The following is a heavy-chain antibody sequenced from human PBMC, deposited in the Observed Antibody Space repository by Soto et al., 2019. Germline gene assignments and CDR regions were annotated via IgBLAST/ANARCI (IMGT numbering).Heavy chain of an antibody. CDR2: IYYSGST. CDR1: GGSISSGGYY. D-gene: IGHD1-1*01. Sequence: PSETLSLTCTVSGGSISSGGYYWSWIRQHPGKGLEWIGYIYYSGSTYYNPSLKSRVTISVDTSKNQFSLKLSSVTAADTAVYYCAREPRNDPHYMDVWGKGTTVTVSS. CDR3: AREPRNDPHYMDV. J-gene: IGHJ6*03. V-gene: IGHV4-31*03.